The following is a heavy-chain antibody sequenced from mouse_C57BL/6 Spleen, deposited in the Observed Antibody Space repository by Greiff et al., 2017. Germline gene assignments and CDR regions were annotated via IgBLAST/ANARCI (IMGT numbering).Heavy chain of an antibody. J-gene: IGHJ4*01. Sequence: QVQLQQPGAELVRPGSSVKLSCKASGYTFTSYWMHWVKQRPIQGLEWIGNIDPSDSETHYNQKFKDKATLTVDKSSSTAYMQLSSLTSEDSAVYYCARRWSNSAMDYWGQGTSVTVSS. V-gene: IGHV1-52*01. D-gene: IGHD2-5*01. CDR1: GYTFTSYW. CDR3: ARRWSNSAMDY. CDR2: IDPSDSET.